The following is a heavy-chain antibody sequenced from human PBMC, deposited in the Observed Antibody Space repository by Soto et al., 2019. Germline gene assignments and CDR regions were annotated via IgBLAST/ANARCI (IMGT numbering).Heavy chain of an antibody. CDR2: IYNTGST. D-gene: IGHD4-17*01. V-gene: IGHV4-4*07. J-gene: IGHJ2*01. CDR1: GVSISSSY. Sequence: QVQLQESGPGLVKPSETLSLTCSVSGVSISSSYWSWIRQPAGKGLEWIGRIYNTGSTNYNPSLKSRVTTSVDTSESQFSLKLGSVTAADTAVYYCASDSPTVTVHWYFDLWGRGTLVTVCS. CDR3: ASDSPTVTVHWYFDL.